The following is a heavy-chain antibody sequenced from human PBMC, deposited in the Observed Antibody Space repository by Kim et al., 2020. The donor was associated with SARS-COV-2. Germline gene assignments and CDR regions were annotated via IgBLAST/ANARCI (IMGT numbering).Heavy chain of an antibody. D-gene: IGHD3-9*01. CDR1: GFIFNNNA. CDR3: VKDIFHWHHDF. J-gene: IGHJ4*02. CDR2: LGGDGAT. Sequence: GGSLRLSCAASGFIFNNNAMTWVRQAPGRGLEWVSILGGDGATWYAHSVKSRFSISREKSTNTLYLQMTGLRAEDTAVYFCVKDIFHWHHDFWGQGTQVTVAS. V-gene: IGHV3-23*01.